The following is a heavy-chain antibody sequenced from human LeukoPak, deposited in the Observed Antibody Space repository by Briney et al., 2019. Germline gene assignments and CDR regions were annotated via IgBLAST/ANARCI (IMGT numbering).Heavy chain of an antibody. J-gene: IGHJ4*02. Sequence: PQTLSLTCTVSGGSISSGDYYWSWIRQPPGKGLEWIGYIYYSGSTYYNPSLKSRVTISVDTSKNQFSLKLSSVTAADTAVYYCARKSVDSSARAFDYWGQGTLVTVSS. CDR1: GGSISSGDYY. D-gene: IGHD3-22*01. CDR2: IYYSGST. CDR3: ARKSVDSSARAFDY. V-gene: IGHV4-30-4*01.